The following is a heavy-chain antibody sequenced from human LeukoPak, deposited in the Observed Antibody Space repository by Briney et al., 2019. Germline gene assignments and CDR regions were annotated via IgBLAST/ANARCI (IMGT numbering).Heavy chain of an antibody. D-gene: IGHD2-2*01. CDR1: GGAITDDY. Sequence: SETLSLTCTVSGGAITDDYWTWIRQPPGKGLEWIGYFHSLNNGGGSANYNPSLKSRVTISVDTSKNQFSLKLSSVTAADTAVYYCARPGGLCSSTSCYFSAFDVWGRGTVVIVSS. V-gene: IGHV4-59*08. CDR2: FHSLNNGGGSA. CDR3: ARPGGLCSSTSCYFSAFDV. J-gene: IGHJ3*01.